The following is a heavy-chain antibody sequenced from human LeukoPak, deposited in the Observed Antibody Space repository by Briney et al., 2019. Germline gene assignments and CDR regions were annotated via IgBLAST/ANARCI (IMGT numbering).Heavy chain of an antibody. CDR1: GYTLTELS. D-gene: IGHD2-2*01. J-gene: IGHJ5*02. CDR2: ISAYNGNT. V-gene: IGHV1-18*01. CDR3: ARDPRIVAAAIPGGGFDP. Sequence: GASVKVSCKVSGYTLTELSMHRVRQAPGQGLEWMGWISAYNGNTNYAQKFQGRVTMTTDTSTSTAYMELRSLTSDDTAIYYCARDPRIVAAAIPGGGFDPWGQGTLVTVSS.